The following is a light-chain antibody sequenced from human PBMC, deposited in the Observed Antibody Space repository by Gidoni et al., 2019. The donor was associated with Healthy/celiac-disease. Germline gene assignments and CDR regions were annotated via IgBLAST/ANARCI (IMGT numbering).Light chain of an antibody. CDR3: QQYDNRPPWT. CDR2: DAA. CDR1: QDISNY. V-gene: IGKV1-33*01. J-gene: IGKJ1*01. Sequence: DIQMTQSPSTLSASVGDRVTITCQASQDISNYLNWYQQKPEKAPKLLIYDAANLETAVPSSFSGSGSGTDYTFTISSLQPEDIATYYCQQYDNRPPWTFGQGTKVEIK.